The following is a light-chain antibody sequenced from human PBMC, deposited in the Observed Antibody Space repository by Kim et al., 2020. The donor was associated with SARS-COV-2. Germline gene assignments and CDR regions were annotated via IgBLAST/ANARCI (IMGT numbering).Light chain of an antibody. CDR3: QQYNSYSPWT. CDR1: QSISSW. J-gene: IGKJ1*01. CDR2: KAS. Sequence: DIQMTQSPSTLSASVGDRVTITCRASQSISSWLAWYQQKPGKAPKLLIYKASSLESGVPSRFSGSGSGTEFTLTISSLQPDDFATNYWQQYNSYSPWTFGQGTKVDIK. V-gene: IGKV1-5*03.